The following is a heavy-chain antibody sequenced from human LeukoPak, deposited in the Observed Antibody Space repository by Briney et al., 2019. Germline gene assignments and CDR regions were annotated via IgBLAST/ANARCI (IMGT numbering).Heavy chain of an antibody. J-gene: IGHJ1*01. V-gene: IGHV3-74*01. D-gene: IGHD1-14*01. CDR2: ISPDGTVT. CDR3: AIDVGFSPDR. CDR1: GFALSDSW. Sequence: PGGSLRLSCVASGFALSDSWMHWVRQTPGKGLVWVSHISPDGTVTNYADFVKGRFIISRDNAKNTVFLEINILRAEDTSVYFCAIDVGFSPDRWGQGTLVTVSS.